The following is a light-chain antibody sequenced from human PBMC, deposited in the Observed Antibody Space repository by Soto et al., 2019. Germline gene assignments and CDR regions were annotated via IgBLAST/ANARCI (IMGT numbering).Light chain of an antibody. CDR2: SNN. J-gene: IGLJ1*01. CDR3: AAWDDSLNGYV. CDR1: SSNIGSST. V-gene: IGLV1-44*01. Sequence: QSVLTQPPSASGTPGQRVTISCSGSSSNIGSSTVNWYQQLPGTAPKLLIYSNNQRPSGVPDRFSGSKSGTSASLAISGLQSEDEADYYGAAWDDSLNGYVIGTGTKVTVL.